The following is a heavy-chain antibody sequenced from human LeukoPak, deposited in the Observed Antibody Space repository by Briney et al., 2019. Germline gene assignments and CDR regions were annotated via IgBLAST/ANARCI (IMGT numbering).Heavy chain of an antibody. J-gene: IGHJ6*03. D-gene: IGHD3-10*01. CDR3: ARGRTSHYYGSGSYYYYYYYMDV. CDR2: ISAYNGNT. CDR1: GYTFTSYG. Sequence: ASVKVSCKASGYTFTSYGISWVRQAPGQGLEWMGWISAYNGNTNYAQKFQGRVTMTRNTSISTAYMEPSSLRSEDTAVYYCARGRTSHYYGSGSYYYYYYYMDVWGKGTTVTISS. V-gene: IGHV1-18*01.